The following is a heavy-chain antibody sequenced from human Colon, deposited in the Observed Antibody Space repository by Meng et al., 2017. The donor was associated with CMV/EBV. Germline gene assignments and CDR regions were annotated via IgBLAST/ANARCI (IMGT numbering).Heavy chain of an antibody. V-gene: IGHV3-30*02. J-gene: IGHJ4*02. CDR3: AKVLSRFWTGGELDS. D-gene: IGHD3/OR15-3a*01. CDR2: IRYDGNNQ. Sequence: GGSLRLSCAASGFTFRDYGIHWVRQAPGKGLEWVSFIRYDGNNQYYADSVKGRFTISRDNSKNTVFLQMNSLRPADTAVYYCAKVLSRFWTGGELDSWGQGTLVTVSS. CDR1: GFTFRDYG.